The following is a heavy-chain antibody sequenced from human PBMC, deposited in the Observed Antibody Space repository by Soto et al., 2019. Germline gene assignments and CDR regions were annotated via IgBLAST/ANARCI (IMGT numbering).Heavy chain of an antibody. Sequence: SETLSLTCAVYGGSFSGYYWSWIRQPPGKGLEWIGEINHSGSTNYNPSLKSRVTISVDTSKNQFSLKLSSVTAADTAVYYCARMRAYYYDSSGHPGAFDIWGQGTMVTVSS. V-gene: IGHV4-34*01. CDR2: INHSGST. CDR1: GGSFSGYY. J-gene: IGHJ3*02. CDR3: ARMRAYYYDSSGHPGAFDI. D-gene: IGHD3-22*01.